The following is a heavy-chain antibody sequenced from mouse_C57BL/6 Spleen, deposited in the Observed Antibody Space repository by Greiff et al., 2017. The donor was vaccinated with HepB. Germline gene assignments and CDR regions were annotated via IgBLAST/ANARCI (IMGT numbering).Heavy chain of an antibody. CDR2: ISSGGSYT. J-gene: IGHJ2*01. V-gene: IGHV5-6*02. CDR1: GFTFSSYG. CDR3: ARRGNYCDY. Sequence: DVKLVESGGDLVKPGGSLKLSCAASGFTFSSYGMSWVRQTPDKRLEWVATISSGGSYTYYPDSVKGRFTISRDNAKNTLYLQMSSLKSEDTAMYYCARRGNYCDYWGQGTTLTVSS.